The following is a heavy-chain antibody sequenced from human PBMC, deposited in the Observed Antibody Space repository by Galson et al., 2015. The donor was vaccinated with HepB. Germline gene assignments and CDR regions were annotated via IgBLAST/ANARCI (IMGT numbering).Heavy chain of an antibody. Sequence: SLRLSCAASGFTFSSYGMHWVRQAPGKGLEWVAVIWYDGSNKYYADSVKGRFTISRDNSKNTLYLQMNSLRAEDTAVYYCAREQQWLVAHYYYGMDVWGQGTTVTVSS. V-gene: IGHV3-33*08. CDR1: GFTFSSYG. CDR2: IWYDGSNK. D-gene: IGHD6-19*01. CDR3: AREQQWLVAHYYYGMDV. J-gene: IGHJ6*02.